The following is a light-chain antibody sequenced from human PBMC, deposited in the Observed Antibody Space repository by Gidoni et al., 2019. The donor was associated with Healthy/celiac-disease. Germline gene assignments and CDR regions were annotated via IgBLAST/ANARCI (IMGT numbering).Light chain of an antibody. J-gene: IGLJ1*01. Sequence: QSALTQTRSVSGSPGQSVTISCTGTSSDVGGYNYVSWYQQHPGKASKLMIYDVSKRPSGVPDRFSGSKSGNTASLTISGLQAEDEADYYCCSYAGSYTYVFGTGTKVTVL. CDR2: DVS. CDR3: CSYAGSYTYV. CDR1: SSDVGGYNY. V-gene: IGLV2-11*01.